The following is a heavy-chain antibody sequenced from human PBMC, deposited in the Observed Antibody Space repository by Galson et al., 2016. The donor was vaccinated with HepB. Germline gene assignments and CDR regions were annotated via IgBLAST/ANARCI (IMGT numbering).Heavy chain of an antibody. CDR2: ISSSSTYI. CDR1: GFTFTSYS. CDR3: AKDHGGYSGFDY. V-gene: IGHV3-21*04. D-gene: IGHD4-23*01. Sequence: SLRLSCAASGFTFTSYSMNWVRQAPGKGLEWVSSISSSSTYIYYADSVKGRFTISRDNRKNSLYLQMNSLRTEDTALYYCAKDHGGYSGFDYWGQGTLVTVSS. J-gene: IGHJ4*02.